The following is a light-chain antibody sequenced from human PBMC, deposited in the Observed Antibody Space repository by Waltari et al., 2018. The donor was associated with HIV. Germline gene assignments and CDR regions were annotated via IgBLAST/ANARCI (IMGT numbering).Light chain of an antibody. CDR2: KVS. CDR3: MQGTHWPRT. V-gene: IGKV2-30*01. CDR1: QSLVSSDGNTY. Sequence: DVVMTQSPLSLPVTLGQPASISCKSSQSLVSSDGNTYLVWFQQRPGQSPRRLIYKVSDRDSGVPDRFSGSGSGADFILKISRVEAEDIGVYFCMQGTHWPRTFGLGTKVEI. J-gene: IGKJ1*01.